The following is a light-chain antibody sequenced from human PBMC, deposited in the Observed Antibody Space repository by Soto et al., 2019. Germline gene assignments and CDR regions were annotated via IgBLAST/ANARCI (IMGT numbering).Light chain of an antibody. CDR3: QQCFSFPLT. Sequence: DIQMTQSPSTLSASVGDRVTITCRASQSISSWLAWYQQQPGKAPKLLIYKASTLESGVPSRFSGSGSGTDFTLTISSLQPDDFATYYCQQCFSFPLTFGGGTRVEIK. CDR1: QSISSW. J-gene: IGKJ4*01. CDR2: KAS. V-gene: IGKV1-5*03.